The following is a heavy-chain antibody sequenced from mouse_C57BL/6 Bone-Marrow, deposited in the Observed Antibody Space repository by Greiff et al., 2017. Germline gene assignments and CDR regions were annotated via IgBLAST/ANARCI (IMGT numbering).Heavy chain of an antibody. CDR1: GYTFTSYW. CDR2: IYPGSGST. CDR3: ANIYYDGYYAMDY. D-gene: IGHD2-4*01. Sequence: QVQLQQPGAELVKPGASVKMSCKASGYTFTSYWITWVKQRPGQGLEWIGDIYPGSGSTNYNEKFTSKATLTVVTSSSTAYMPLIILTSEDSAVYSCANIYYDGYYAMDYWGQGTSVTVSS. J-gene: IGHJ4*01. V-gene: IGHV1-55*01.